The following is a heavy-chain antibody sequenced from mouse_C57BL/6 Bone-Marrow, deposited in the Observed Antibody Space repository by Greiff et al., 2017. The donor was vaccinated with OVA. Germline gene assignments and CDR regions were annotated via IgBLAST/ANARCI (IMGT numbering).Heavy chain of an antibody. D-gene: IGHD1-1*01. V-gene: IGHV3-6*01. Sequence: EVQLQESGPGLVKPSQSLSLTCSVTGYSITSGYYWNWIRQFPGNKLEWMGYISYDGSNNYNPSLKNRISITRDTSKNQFFLKLNSVTTEDTATYYCAREPSITTVVAPHFDYWGQGTTLTVSS. CDR1: GYSITSGYY. CDR3: AREPSITTVVAPHFDY. CDR2: ISYDGSN. J-gene: IGHJ2*01.